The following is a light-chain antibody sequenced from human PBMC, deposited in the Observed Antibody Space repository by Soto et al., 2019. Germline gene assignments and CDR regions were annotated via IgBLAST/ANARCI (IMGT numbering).Light chain of an antibody. Sequence: EIVLTQSPGILSLSPGERATLSCRASQSVGSSYFAWYQQKPGQAPRLLIYDASSRATGIPDRFSGSGSGTDFTLTISRLEPEDFALYYCQQYINSPFTFGPGTKVDVK. J-gene: IGKJ3*01. V-gene: IGKV3-20*01. CDR2: DAS. CDR1: QSVGSSY. CDR3: QQYINSPFT.